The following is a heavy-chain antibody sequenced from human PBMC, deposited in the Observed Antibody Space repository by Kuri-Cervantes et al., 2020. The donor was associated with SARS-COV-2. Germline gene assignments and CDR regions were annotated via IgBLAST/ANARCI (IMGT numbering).Heavy chain of an antibody. Sequence: ASVKVSCKASGYTFTGYYMHWVRQAPGQGLEWMGWINPNSGGTNYAQKFQGRVTMTRDTSISTAYMELSRLRSDDTAVYYCARADPPLAYCGGDCYSLLGAHYFDYWGQGTLVTVSS. CDR2: INPNSGGT. J-gene: IGHJ4*02. D-gene: IGHD2-21*02. V-gene: IGHV1-2*02. CDR3: ARADPPLAYCGGDCYSLLGAHYFDY. CDR1: GYTFTGYY.